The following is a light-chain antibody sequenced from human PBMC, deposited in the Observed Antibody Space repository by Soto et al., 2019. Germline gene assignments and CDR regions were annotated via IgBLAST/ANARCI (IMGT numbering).Light chain of an antibody. CDR2: GAS. J-gene: IGKJ4*01. V-gene: IGKV1-12*01. Sequence: QMTQSPSSVSASVGDSVTITCRASQLISSWLAWYQVKPGKAPKLLIYGASNRESGVPSRFSGSESGTLFTLTINSLQPEDFATYYCQQASSFPLTFGGGTTVEI. CDR1: QLISSW. CDR3: QQASSFPLT.